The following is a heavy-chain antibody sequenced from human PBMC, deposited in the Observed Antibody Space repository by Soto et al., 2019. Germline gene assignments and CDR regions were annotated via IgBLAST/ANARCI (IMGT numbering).Heavy chain of an antibody. Sequence: PGGSLRLSCAASGFTFSESAMHWVRQASGKGLEWVGRIRNKDNNYATAYTASVKGRFTISRDDSKNTVYLQMNSLKIDDTAVYYCATLWWDGPFDYWGQGTLVTV. CDR2: IRNKDNNYAT. CDR1: GFTFSESA. V-gene: IGHV3-73*01. J-gene: IGHJ4*02. D-gene: IGHD5-18*01. CDR3: ATLWWDGPFDY.